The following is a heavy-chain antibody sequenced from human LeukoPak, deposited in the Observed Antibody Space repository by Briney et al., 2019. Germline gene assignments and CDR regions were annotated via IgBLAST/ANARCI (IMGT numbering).Heavy chain of an antibody. Sequence: LVKVSCKASGGTFSSYAISWVRQAPGQGLEWMGRIIPILGIANYAQKFQGRVTITADKSTSTAYMELSSLRSEDTAVYYCARDFSPVAGPRGYFDYWGQGTLVTVSS. J-gene: IGHJ4*02. CDR1: GGTFSSYA. D-gene: IGHD6-19*01. CDR2: IIPILGIA. V-gene: IGHV1-69*04. CDR3: ARDFSPVAGPRGYFDY.